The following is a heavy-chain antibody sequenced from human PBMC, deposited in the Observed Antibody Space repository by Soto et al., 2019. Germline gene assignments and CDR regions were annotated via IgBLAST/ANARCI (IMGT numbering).Heavy chain of an antibody. CDR3: ARGGPRSSGYDPFDY. V-gene: IGHV3-66*01. D-gene: IGHD3-22*01. CDR2: IHSGGST. CDR1: GFTFSDYY. Sequence: GGSLRLSCVASGFTFSDYYMSWIRQAPGKGLEWVSVIHSGGSTYYADSVKGRFTISRDNSKNTLYLQMNSLRAEDTAVYYCARGGPRSSGYDPFDYWGQGTLVTVSS. J-gene: IGHJ4*02.